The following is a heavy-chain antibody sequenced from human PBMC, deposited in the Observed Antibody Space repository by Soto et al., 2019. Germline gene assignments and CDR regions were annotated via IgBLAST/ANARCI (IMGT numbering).Heavy chain of an antibody. J-gene: IGHJ4*02. CDR3: ARPGYFSGGVDY. D-gene: IGHD6-19*01. CDR1: GGSISSSSYY. V-gene: IGHV4-39*01. Sequence: SETLSLTCPVSGGSISSSSYYWGWLRHPPGKALEWFGSIYYSGSTYYNPSLKSRVTISVDTSKNQFSLKLSSVTAADPAVYYCARPGYFSGGVDYWGQGTLVTVSS. CDR2: IYYSGST.